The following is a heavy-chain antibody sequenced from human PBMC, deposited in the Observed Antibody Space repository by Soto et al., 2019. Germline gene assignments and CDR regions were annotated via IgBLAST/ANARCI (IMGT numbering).Heavy chain of an antibody. Sequence: TLSLTCTVSGGSISSYYWSWIRQPPGKGLEWIGYIYYSGCTNYNPSLKSRVTISVDTSKNQFSLKLSSVTAADTAVYYCARVSIAVAGNWFDPWGQGTLVTVSS. V-gene: IGHV4-59*01. CDR1: GGSISSYY. J-gene: IGHJ5*02. CDR3: ARVSIAVAGNWFDP. CDR2: IYYSGCT. D-gene: IGHD6-19*01.